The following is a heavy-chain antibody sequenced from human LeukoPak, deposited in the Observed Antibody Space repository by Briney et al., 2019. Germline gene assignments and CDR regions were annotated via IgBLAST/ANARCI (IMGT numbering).Heavy chain of an antibody. Sequence: GASVKVSCKASGYTFTSYGISWVRQAPGQGPEWMGWISPKSGGTNYAQNFKGRVTMTRDTSISTAYMELNSLTSDDTAVYYCARDLPRTGYVGASDIWGQGTMVTVSS. CDR1: GYTFTSYG. V-gene: IGHV1-2*02. CDR2: ISPKSGGT. D-gene: IGHD5-12*01. CDR3: ARDLPRTGYVGASDI. J-gene: IGHJ3*02.